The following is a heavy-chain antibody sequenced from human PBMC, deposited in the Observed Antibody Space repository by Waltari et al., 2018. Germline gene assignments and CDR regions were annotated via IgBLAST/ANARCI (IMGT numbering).Heavy chain of an antibody. CDR2: SYYSGST. Sequence: QLQLQESGPGLVKPSETLSLTCTVSGGSISSSSYYWGWIRQPPGKGLEWIGSSYYSGSTYYNPSLKSRVTISVVTSKDQFSLKLSSVTAADTTVYYCARAAVAGTFDYWGQGTLVTVSS. CDR3: ARAAVAGTFDY. V-gene: IGHV4-39*07. J-gene: IGHJ4*02. D-gene: IGHD6-19*01. CDR1: GGSISSSSYY.